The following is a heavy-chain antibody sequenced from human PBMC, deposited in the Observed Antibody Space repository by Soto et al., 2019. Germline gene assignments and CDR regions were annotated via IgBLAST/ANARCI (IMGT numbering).Heavy chain of an antibody. CDR1: GFTFSSYG. D-gene: IGHD2-2*01. CDR2: MSYDGSNK. V-gene: IGHV3-30*18. J-gene: IGHJ4*02. Sequence: SLRLSCAASGFTFSSYGMHWVRQAPGKGLEWVAVMSYDGSNKYYADSVKGRFTISRDNSKNTLYLQMNSLRAEDTAVYYCAKDGGCSSTSCYSPYYFDYWGQGTLVTVSS. CDR3: AKDGGCSSTSCYSPYYFDY.